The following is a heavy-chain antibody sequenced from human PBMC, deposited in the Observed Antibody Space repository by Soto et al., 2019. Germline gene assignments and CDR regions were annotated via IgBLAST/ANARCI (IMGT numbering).Heavy chain of an antibody. V-gene: IGHV1-69*13. D-gene: IGHD6-13*01. Sequence: SVKVSCKASGGTFSSYAISWVQQAPGQGLEWMGGIIPIFGTANYAQKFQGRVTITADESTSTAYMELSSLRSEDTAVYYCARDSAGSSSSWYVDYYYYGMDVWGQGTTVTVSS. CDR2: IIPIFGTA. CDR3: ARDSAGSSSSWYVDYYYYGMDV. J-gene: IGHJ6*02. CDR1: GGTFSSYA.